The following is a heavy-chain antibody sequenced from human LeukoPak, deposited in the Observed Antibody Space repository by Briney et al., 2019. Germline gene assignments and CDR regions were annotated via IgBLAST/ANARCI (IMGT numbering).Heavy chain of an antibody. V-gene: IGHV3-49*04. CDR2: IRNKANGATA. CDR3: SRAYTTGWLGINDF. Sequence: AGGSLRLSCAASGFTFSSYGMHWVRQAPGKGLEWVGFIRNKANGATADYAASVKGRFTISRDDSKTTAYLQMNSLKTEDTAVYYCSRAYTTGWLGINDFWGQGALVTVSS. CDR1: GFTFSSYG. D-gene: IGHD6-19*01. J-gene: IGHJ4*02.